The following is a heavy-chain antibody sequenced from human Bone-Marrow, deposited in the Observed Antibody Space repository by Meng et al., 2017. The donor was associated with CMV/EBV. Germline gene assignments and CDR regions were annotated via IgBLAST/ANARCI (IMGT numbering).Heavy chain of an antibody. Sequence: SYYWSWIRQPPGKGLEWIGYIYYSGSTNYNPSLKSRVTISVDTSKNQFSLKLSSVTAAGTAVYYCARGGRYYDFWSGYYKNNWFDPWGQGTLVTVSS. D-gene: IGHD3-3*01. CDR3: ARGGRYYDFWSGYYKNNWFDP. CDR1: SYY. J-gene: IGHJ5*02. V-gene: IGHV4-59*01. CDR2: IYYSGST.